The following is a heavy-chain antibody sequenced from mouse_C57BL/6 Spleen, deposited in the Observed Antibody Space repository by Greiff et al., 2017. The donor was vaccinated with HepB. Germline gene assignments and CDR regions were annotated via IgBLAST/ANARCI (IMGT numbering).Heavy chain of an antibody. CDR1: GFTFSDAW. D-gene: IGHD2-5*01. V-gene: IGHV6-6*01. CDR3: TRNSNYGYAMDY. J-gene: IGHJ4*01. CDR2: IRNKANNHAT. Sequence: DVKLVESGGGLVQPGGSMKLSCAASGFTFSDAWMDWVRQSPEKGLEWVAEIRNKANNHATYYAESVKGRFTISRDDSKSSVYLQMNSLRAEDTGIYYCTRNSNYGYAMDYWGQGTSVTVSS.